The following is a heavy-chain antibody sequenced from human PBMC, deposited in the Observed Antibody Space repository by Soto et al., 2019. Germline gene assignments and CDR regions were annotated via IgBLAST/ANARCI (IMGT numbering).Heavy chain of an antibody. Sequence: TSETLSLTCTVSGGSISSYYWSWIRQPPGKGLEWIGNIYYNGNTKYNPSLKSRVSMSVDTSKNQFSLRLISVTAADTAKYFCAREGNLGRWLQPLDFWGQGTLVTVSS. D-gene: IGHD5-12*01. CDR3: AREGNLGRWLQPLDF. CDR2: IYYNGNT. V-gene: IGHV4-59*01. J-gene: IGHJ4*02. CDR1: GGSISSYY.